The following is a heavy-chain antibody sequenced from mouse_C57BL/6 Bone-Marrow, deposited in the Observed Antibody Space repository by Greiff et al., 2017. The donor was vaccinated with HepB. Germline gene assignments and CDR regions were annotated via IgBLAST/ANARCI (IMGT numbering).Heavy chain of an antibody. Sequence: EVQLQESGGDLVKPGGSLKLSCAASGFTFSSYGMSWVRQTPDKRLEWVATISSGGSYTYYPDSVKGRFTISRDNAKNTLYLQMSSLKSEDTAMYYCARRYAMDYWGQGTSVTVSS. CDR3: ARRYAMDY. CDR1: GFTFSSYG. J-gene: IGHJ4*01. V-gene: IGHV5-6*01. CDR2: ISSGGSYT.